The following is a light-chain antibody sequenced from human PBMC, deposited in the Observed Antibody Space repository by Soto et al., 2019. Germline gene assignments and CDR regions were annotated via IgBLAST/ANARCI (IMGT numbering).Light chain of an antibody. V-gene: IGKV3-11*01. CDR2: DAS. J-gene: IGKJ3*01. CDR1: QSVSRY. Sequence: EILLTQSPATLALSPGERATLSCRASQSVSRYLAWYQQKPGQAPRLLIYDASNRATGIPARFSGGGSGTDFTLTISSLEPEDFEVYYCQQRSNWPITFGPGTKVDIK. CDR3: QQRSNWPIT.